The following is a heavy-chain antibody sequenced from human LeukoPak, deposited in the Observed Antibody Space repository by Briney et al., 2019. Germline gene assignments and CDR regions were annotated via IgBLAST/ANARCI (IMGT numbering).Heavy chain of an antibody. D-gene: IGHD6-6*01. Sequence: SVKVSCKASGGTFSSYTISWVRQAPGQGLEWMGRIIPILGIANYAQKFQGRVTITADKSTSTAYMELSSLRSEDTAVYYCARAGSISQLAQWFDPWGQGTLVTVSS. V-gene: IGHV1-69*02. CDR2: IIPILGIA. J-gene: IGHJ5*02. CDR1: GGTFSSYT. CDR3: ARAGSISQLAQWFDP.